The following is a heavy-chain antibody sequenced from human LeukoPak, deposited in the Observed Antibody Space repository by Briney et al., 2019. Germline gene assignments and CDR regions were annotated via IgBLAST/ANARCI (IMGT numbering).Heavy chain of an antibody. CDR2: LSPDGSST. V-gene: IGHV3-74*01. CDR3: TGMRREAPGLLDL. D-gene: IGHD1-26*01. CDR1: GFTFSSYW. Sequence: GGSLRFSCAASGFTFSSYWMQWVRQAPGKGLVWVSRLSPDGSSTTSADSVKGRFTISRDNAKNTLYLQIGSLRADDTAVYYCTGMRREAPGLLDLWGQRTLVTVSS. J-gene: IGHJ5*02.